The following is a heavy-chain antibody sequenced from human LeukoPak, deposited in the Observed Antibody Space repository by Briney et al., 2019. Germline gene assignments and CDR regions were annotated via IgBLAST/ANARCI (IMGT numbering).Heavy chain of an antibody. D-gene: IGHD6-13*01. Sequence: GGSLRLSCAASGFTFSSYSMNWVRQAPGKGLEWVSSISSSSSYIYYADSVKGRFTISRDNAKNSLYLQMNSLRAEDTAVYYCARDREVQQLAGGFDYWGQGTLVTVSS. CDR1: GFTFSSYS. CDR3: ARDREVQQLAGGFDY. CDR2: ISSSSSYI. J-gene: IGHJ4*02. V-gene: IGHV3-21*01.